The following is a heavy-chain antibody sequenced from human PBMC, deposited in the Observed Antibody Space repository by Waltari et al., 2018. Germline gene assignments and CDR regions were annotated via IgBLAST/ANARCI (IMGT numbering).Heavy chain of an antibody. D-gene: IGHD5-12*01. Sequence: EVQLVESGGDLVRPGGSLRLSCSASGFTFRSSGLGWVRQAQGKGLEWVANMKQDGIEKFYVDSVKGRFTISRDNAKNSLYLQMNGLRVEDTAVYYCARSLSEDIVPTTGVFFDYWGQGSLVTVSS. J-gene: IGHJ4*02. CDR3: ARSLSEDIVPTTGVFFDY. CDR2: MKQDGIEK. CDR1: GFTFRSSG. V-gene: IGHV3-7*01.